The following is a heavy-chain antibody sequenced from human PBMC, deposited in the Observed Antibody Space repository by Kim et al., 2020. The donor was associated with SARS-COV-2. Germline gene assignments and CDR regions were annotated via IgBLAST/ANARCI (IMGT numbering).Heavy chain of an antibody. CDR3: ARGSLLNVVCYGLDY. V-gene: IGHV4-34*01. CDR2: INHSGST. J-gene: IGHJ4*02. Sequence: SETLSLTCAVYGGSFSGYYWSWIRQPPGKGLEWIGEINHSGSTNYNPSLKSRVTISVDTSKNQFSLKLSSVTAADTAVYYCARGSLLNVVCYGLDYWGQG. CDR1: GGSFSGYY. D-gene: IGHD2-8*01.